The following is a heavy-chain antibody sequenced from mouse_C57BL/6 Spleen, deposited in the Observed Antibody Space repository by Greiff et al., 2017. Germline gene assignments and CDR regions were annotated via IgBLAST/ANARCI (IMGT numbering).Heavy chain of an antibody. CDR1: GYSITSGYY. D-gene: IGHD1-1*01. J-gene: IGHJ2*01. CDR2: ISYDGSN. V-gene: IGHV3-6*01. CDR3: ARRPNYGFDY. Sequence: EVQLVESGPGLVKPSQSLSLTCSVTGYSITSGYYWNWIRQFPGNKLEWMGYISYDGSNNYNPSLKNRISITRDTSKNQFFLKLNSVTTEDTATYYCARRPNYGFDYWGQGTTLTVSS.